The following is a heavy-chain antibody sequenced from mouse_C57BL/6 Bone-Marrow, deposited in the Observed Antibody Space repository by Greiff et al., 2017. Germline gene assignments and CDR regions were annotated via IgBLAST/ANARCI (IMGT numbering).Heavy chain of an antibody. CDR3: ARRSSSYPYYFDY. Sequence: QVQLQQPGAELVKPGASVKLSCKASGYTFTSYWMHLVKQRPGQGLEWIGMIHPNSGSTNYNEKFKSKATLTVDKSSSTAYMQLSSLTSEDSAVDYCARRSSSYPYYFDYWGQGTTRTVSS. V-gene: IGHV1-64*01. D-gene: IGHD1-1*01. J-gene: IGHJ2*01. CDR2: IHPNSGST. CDR1: GYTFTSYW.